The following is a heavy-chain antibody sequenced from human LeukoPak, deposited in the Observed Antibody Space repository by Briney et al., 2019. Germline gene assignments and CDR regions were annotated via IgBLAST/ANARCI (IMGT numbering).Heavy chain of an antibody. J-gene: IGHJ3*02. D-gene: IGHD6-19*01. CDR1: GGTFSSYA. V-gene: IGHV1-69*13. CDR2: IIPIFGTA. CDR3: ASLHSIAVGPSVAFDI. Sequence: VASVKVSCKASGGTFSSYAISWVRQAPGQGLEWMGGIIPIFGTASYAQKFQGRVTITADESTSTAYMELSSLRSEDTAVYYCASLHSIAVGPSVAFDIWGQGTMVTVSS.